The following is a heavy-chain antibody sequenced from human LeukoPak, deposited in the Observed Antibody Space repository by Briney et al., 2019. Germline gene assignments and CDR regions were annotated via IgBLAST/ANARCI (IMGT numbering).Heavy chain of an antibody. Sequence: SVKVSCKASGGTFSSYAISWVRQAPGQGLEWMGGIIPIFGTANYAQKFQGRVTITADESTSTAYMELSSLRFEDTAVYYCAVDYGSGKTLGAFDIWGQGTMVTVSS. J-gene: IGHJ3*02. CDR3: AVDYGSGKTLGAFDI. CDR1: GGTFSSYA. CDR2: IIPIFGTA. V-gene: IGHV1-69*13. D-gene: IGHD3-10*01.